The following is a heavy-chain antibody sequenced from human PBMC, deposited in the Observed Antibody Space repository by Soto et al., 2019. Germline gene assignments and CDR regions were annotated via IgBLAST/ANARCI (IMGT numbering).Heavy chain of an antibody. Sequence: GGSLRLSCAASGFTFSYYYMSWIRQSPGKGLEWVSYISSGGTTIYYADSVKGRFTISRDDAKNSLFLQMNSLRPEDTAVYFCATKGGGYYFQFDPWGQGTLVTVSS. J-gene: IGHJ5*02. CDR1: GFTFSYYY. CDR3: ATKGGGYYFQFDP. CDR2: ISSGGTTI. V-gene: IGHV3-11*01. D-gene: IGHD3-22*01.